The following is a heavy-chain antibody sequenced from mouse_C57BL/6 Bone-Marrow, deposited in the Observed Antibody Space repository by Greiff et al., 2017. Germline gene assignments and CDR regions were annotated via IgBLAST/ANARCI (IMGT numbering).Heavy chain of an antibody. V-gene: IGHV1-82*01. J-gene: IGHJ4*01. D-gene: IGHD3-2*02. CDR3: ARSSSGYYYAMDY. CDR2: IYPGDGDT. CDR1: GYAFSRSW. Sequence: QVQLQQSGPELVKPGASVKISCKASGYAFSRSWMNWVKQRPGKGLEWIGRIYPGDGDTNYNGKFKGKATLTADKSSSTAYMQLSSLTSEDSAVYFCARSSSGYYYAMDYWGQGTSVTVSS.